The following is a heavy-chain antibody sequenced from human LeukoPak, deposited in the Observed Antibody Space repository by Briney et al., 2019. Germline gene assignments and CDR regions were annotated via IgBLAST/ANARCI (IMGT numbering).Heavy chain of an antibody. Sequence: SETLSLTCTVSGGSISVGGHYWSWIRQLPGKGLEWISYIYYSGSTYYNPSLKSRVTMSVDTSKNQFSLKLSSVTAADTAVYYCARDLSGYSSFDYWGQGTLVTVSP. V-gene: IGHV4-31*03. D-gene: IGHD3-3*01. CDR2: IYYSGST. J-gene: IGHJ4*02. CDR3: ARDLSGYSSFDY. CDR1: GGSISVGGHY.